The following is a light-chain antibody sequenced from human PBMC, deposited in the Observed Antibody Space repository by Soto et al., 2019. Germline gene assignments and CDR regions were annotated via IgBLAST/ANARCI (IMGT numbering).Light chain of an antibody. CDR3: HQYGISPPT. V-gene: IGKV3-20*01. Sequence: EIVLTQSPCTLSLSPGERATLSCRASQSISSSYLAWYQQKPGHAPRLLISGASNRATGTPDRFSGSGSGTDFTLTITSLEPEDFAVFYCHQYGISPPTFGQGTKV. CDR2: GAS. CDR1: QSISSSY. J-gene: IGKJ1*01.